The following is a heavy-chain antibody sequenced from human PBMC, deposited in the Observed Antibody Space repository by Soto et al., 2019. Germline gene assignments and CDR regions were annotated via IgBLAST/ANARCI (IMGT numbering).Heavy chain of an antibody. CDR2: IRGTAT. J-gene: IGHJ5*02. CDR3: AKCAVLRTTSGGWFTGFDN. D-gene: IGHD2-15*01. Sequence: EVQLLESGGTLVQPGESLRLSCEVSGFSFSYFDMNWVRQAPGEGLEWVSSIRGTATSYADSVKGRFTISRDNSKNTVYLQMNTLRGEDTAVYYGAKCAVLRTTSGGWFTGFDNWGQGTLVIVSA. CDR1: GFSFSYFD. V-gene: IGHV3-23*01.